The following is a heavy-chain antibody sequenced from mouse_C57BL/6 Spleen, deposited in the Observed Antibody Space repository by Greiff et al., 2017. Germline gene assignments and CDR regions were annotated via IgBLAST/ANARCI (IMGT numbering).Heavy chain of an antibody. J-gene: IGHJ4*01. CDR1: GYSFTGYY. V-gene: IGHV1-42*01. CDR2: INPSTGGT. D-gene: IGHD3-2*02. Sequence: EVQLQQSGPELVKPGASVKISCKASGYSFTGYYMNWVKQSPEKSLEWIGEINPSTGGTTYNQKFKAKATLTVDKSSSTAYMQLKSLTSEDSAVYYCARSSSGSVRDAMDYWGQGTSVTVSS. CDR3: ARSSSGSVRDAMDY.